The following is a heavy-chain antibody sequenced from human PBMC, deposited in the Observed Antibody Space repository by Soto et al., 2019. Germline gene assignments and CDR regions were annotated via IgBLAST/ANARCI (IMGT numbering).Heavy chain of an antibody. Sequence: GGSLRLSCTASGFTFSSYAMIWVRQAPGKGLEWVSGVGGSGEYTYYADSVKGRFTISRDNSKNTVYLQISSLRAEDTAVYYCAKVLTGYYYYFEYWGQGTLVTVSS. CDR2: VGGSGEYT. V-gene: IGHV3-23*01. D-gene: IGHD3-9*01. CDR1: GFTFSSYA. J-gene: IGHJ4*02. CDR3: AKVLTGYYYYFEY.